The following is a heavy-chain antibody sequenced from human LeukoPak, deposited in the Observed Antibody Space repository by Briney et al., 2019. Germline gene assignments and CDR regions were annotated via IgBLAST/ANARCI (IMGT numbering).Heavy chain of an antibody. D-gene: IGHD5-18*01. V-gene: IGHV4-34*01. CDR2: INHSGIT. Sequence: PSESLSLTCAVFGGSFSDYYWTWIRQPPGKGLEWIGEINHSGITNYNPSLKSRVTISIDTSKNQFSLRLSSVTAADTAVYYCARGGAMASEVILFDPWGQGTMVTVSS. CDR1: GGSFSDYY. CDR3: ARGGAMASEVILFDP. J-gene: IGHJ5*02.